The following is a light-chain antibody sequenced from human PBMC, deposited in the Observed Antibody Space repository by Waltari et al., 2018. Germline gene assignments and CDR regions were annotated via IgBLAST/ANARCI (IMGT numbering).Light chain of an antibody. CDR2: KAN. CDR1: SGSLSTTSY. J-gene: IGLJ3*02. Sequence: QTVVTQEPSLSVSPGGTVTLPCAFSSGSLSTTSYATWYQQTPGQAPRTIVYKANARSSGVPDRFSGSILGNTAALTITGAQADDESDYYCALYMGSGIWVFGGGTRLTVL. CDR3: ALYMGSGIWV. V-gene: IGLV8-61*01.